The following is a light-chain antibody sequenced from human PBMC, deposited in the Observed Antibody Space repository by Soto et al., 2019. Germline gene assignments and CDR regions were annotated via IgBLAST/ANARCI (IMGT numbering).Light chain of an antibody. Sequence: DVVLTQSPLSLPVTLGQPASLSCRTSQSLVQGDGNTYLKWFQQRPGQSPRRLIYKVTNRASGVQDRFSGSWSGAYFTLQSSRVDDEYVGIYYRMQGSPCPTFGQGTKLEIK. J-gene: IGKJ2*01. V-gene: IGKV2-30*02. CDR2: KVT. CDR3: MQGSPCPT. CDR1: QSLVQGDGNTY.